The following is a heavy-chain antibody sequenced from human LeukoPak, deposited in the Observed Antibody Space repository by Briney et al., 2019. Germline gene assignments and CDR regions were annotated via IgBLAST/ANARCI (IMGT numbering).Heavy chain of an antibody. D-gene: IGHD3-9*01. CDR2: ISGSGGTT. Sequence: GGSLRLSCAASGLTVSSNYMTWVRQAPGKGLEWVSAISGSGGTTYYADSVKGRFTISRDNSKTTVFLQMNSLRAEDTAVYYCAVSVRFERVWHYFNNWGQGTQVTVSS. J-gene: IGHJ4*02. CDR1: GLTVSSNY. CDR3: AVSVRFERVWHYFNN. V-gene: IGHV3-23*01.